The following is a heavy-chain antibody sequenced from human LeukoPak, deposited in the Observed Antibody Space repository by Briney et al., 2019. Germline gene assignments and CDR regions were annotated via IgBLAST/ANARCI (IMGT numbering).Heavy chain of an antibody. V-gene: IGHV7-4-1*02. CDR3: ARDVYCSSTSCPDF. D-gene: IGHD2-2*01. Sequence: ASVKVSCKASGYSFTNYAMNWVRQAPGQGLAWMGWINTNTGNPTYAQGFTGRFVFSLDTSVSTAYLQISRLKAEDTAVYYCARDVYCSSTSCPDFWGQGTLVIVSS. CDR1: GYSFTNYA. CDR2: INTNTGNP. J-gene: IGHJ4*02.